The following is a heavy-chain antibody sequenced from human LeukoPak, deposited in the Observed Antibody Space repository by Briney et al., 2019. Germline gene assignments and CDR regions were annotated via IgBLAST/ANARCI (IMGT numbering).Heavy chain of an antibody. CDR3: AKDSTQVGDSLDH. CDR2: ISYDGTNK. J-gene: IGHJ4*02. CDR1: GFTFSNYG. Sequence: LPGGSLRLSCAASGFTFSNYGMHWVRQAPGKGLEWVTIISYDGTNKYYADSVKGRFTISRDNSKNTLYLQMNSLRAEDTALYYCAKDSTQVGDSLDHWGQGTLVTVSS. D-gene: IGHD5-24*01. V-gene: IGHV3-30*18.